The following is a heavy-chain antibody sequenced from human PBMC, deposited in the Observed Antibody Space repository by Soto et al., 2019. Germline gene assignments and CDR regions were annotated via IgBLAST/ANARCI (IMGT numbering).Heavy chain of an antibody. CDR1: GFTFSDYG. CDR2: IWFAGSTK. Sequence: QVQLVESGGGVVQPGRSLRLSCAVSGFTFSDYGMFWVRQAPGKGLEWVAMIWFAGSTKHYADSVKGRFTISRDNSKNTLYWQMNSLRAEDMAVYYWARVGVDDNRDNLDSWGQGTQVTVSS. V-gene: IGHV3-33*01. CDR3: ARVGVDDNRDNLDS. J-gene: IGHJ4*02. D-gene: IGHD3-16*01.